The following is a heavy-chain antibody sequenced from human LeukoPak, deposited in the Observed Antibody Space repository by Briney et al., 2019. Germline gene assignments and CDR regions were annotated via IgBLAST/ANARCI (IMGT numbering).Heavy chain of an antibody. CDR2: ISSSSSYI. J-gene: IGHJ4*02. CDR3: ARAYSSGWYGDY. V-gene: IGHV3-21*01. Sequence: GSLRLSCAASGFTFSSYSMNWVRQAPGKGLEWVSSISSSSSYIYYADSVKGRFTISRDNAKNSLYLQMNSLRAEDTAVYYCARAYSSGWYGDYWGQGTLVTVSS. CDR1: GFTFSSYS. D-gene: IGHD6-19*01.